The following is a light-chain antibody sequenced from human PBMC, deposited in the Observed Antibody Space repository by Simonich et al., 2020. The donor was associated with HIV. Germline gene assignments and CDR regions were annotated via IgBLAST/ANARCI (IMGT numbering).Light chain of an antibody. J-gene: IGKJ2*01. CDR3: QQYYSTPRT. V-gene: IGKV4-1*01. CDR2: SAS. Sequence: DIVMTQSPDSLAVSLGERATINCKSSQSVLYSSNNKNYLAWYQQKPGQPPKLLIYSASTLESGVPDRFSGSGSGTDFTLTISSLQAEDVAVYYCQQYYSTPRTFGQGTKLEIK. CDR1: QSVLYSSNNKNY.